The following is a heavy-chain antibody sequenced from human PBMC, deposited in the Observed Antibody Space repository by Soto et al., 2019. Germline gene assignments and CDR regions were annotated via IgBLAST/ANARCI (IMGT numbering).Heavy chain of an antibody. Sequence: HGGSMKISSAGFGSRVNSYSVHWVRQDTGKGLEWVAVISYDGSNKYYADSVKGRFTISRDNSKNTLYLQMNSLRAEDTAVYYCARGGTATQNWFDPWGQGTLVTVPS. J-gene: IGHJ5*02. V-gene: IGHV3-30-3*01. CDR1: GSRVNSYS. CDR2: ISYDGSNK. CDR3: ARGGTATQNWFDP. D-gene: IGHD2-15*01.